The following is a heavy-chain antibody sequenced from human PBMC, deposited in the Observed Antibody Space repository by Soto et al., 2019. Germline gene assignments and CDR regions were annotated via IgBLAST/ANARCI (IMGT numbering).Heavy chain of an antibody. CDR3: ARDILPYYYDSSGYSNWFDP. V-gene: IGHV1-18*04. CDR2: ISAYNGNT. J-gene: IGHJ5*02. D-gene: IGHD3-22*01. Sequence: XSVKVACKASGYPFTSYGIIWVRQAPGQGLEWMGWISAYNGNTNYAQKLQGRVTMTTDTSTSTAYMELRSLRSDDTAVYYCARDILPYYYDSSGYSNWFDPCGQRTLVTVSS. CDR1: GYPFTSYG.